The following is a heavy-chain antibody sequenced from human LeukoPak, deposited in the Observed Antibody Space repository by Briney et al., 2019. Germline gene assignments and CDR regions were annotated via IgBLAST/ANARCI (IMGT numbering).Heavy chain of an antibody. CDR2: ISSSGSTI. Sequence: GSLSLSCAASGFPFSSYEMNWVRPAPGKGLEWVSYISSSGSTIYYADSVKGRFTISRDNAKNSLYLQMNSLRAEDTAVYYCARNYYGSGSYAPPDYWGQGTLVTVSS. CDR1: GFPFSSYE. D-gene: IGHD3-10*01. J-gene: IGHJ4*02. CDR3: ARNYYGSGSYAPPDY. V-gene: IGHV3-48*03.